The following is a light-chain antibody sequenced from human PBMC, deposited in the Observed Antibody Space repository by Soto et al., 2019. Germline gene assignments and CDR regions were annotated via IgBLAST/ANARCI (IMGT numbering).Light chain of an antibody. CDR3: QQRHMWPIT. V-gene: IGKV3-11*01. J-gene: IGKJ5*01. CDR2: DAY. CDR1: QSFRGL. Sequence: EVVLTQSPVTLSLSPGERATLSCRASQSFRGLLAWYQQKPGQAPRLLIYDAYNRATVIPPRFSGSGSGTDFTLTTSSLEPEDCAVYCCQQRHMWPITFGQGTRLEIK.